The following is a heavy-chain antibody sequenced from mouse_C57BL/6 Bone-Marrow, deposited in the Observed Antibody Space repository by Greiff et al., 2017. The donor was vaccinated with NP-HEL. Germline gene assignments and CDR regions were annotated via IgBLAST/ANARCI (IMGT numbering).Heavy chain of an antibody. Sequence: QVQLKPSGAELVRPGTSVKVSCKASGYAFTNYLLEWVQQRPGQGLEWIGVINPGSGGTNYNEKFKGKETLTADKSSSTAYMQLMSLTTEDSAVYVGARRGGLQRYFDVWGTGTTVTVSS. J-gene: IGHJ1*03. CDR1: GYAFTNYL. CDR2: INPGSGGT. CDR3: ARRGGLQRYFDV. D-gene: IGHD2-2*01. V-gene: IGHV1-54*01.